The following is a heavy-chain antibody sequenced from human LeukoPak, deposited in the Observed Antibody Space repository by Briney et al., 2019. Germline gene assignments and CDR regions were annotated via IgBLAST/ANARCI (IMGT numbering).Heavy chain of an antibody. V-gene: IGHV4-61*02. CDR3: ARFGRYCSSTSCLYAFDI. CDR2: IYTSGST. J-gene: IGHJ3*02. D-gene: IGHD2-2*01. CDR1: GGSISSGSYY. Sequence: PSETLSPTCTVSGGSISSGSYYWSWIRQPAGKGLEWIGRIYTSGSTNYNPSLKSRVTISVDTSKNQFSLKLSPVTAADTAVYYCARFGRYCSSTSCLYAFDIWGQGTMVTVSS.